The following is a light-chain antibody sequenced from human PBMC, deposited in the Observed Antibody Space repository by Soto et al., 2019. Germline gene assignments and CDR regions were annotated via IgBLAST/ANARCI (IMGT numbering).Light chain of an antibody. CDR2: EGS. CDR1: SSDVGSYNL. Sequence: QSVLTQPASVSGSPGQSITISCTGTSSDVGSYNLVSWYQQHPGKAPKLMIYEGSKRPSGVSNRFSGSKSGNTASLTISGLQDEDEADYYCCSYAGSSTLVFGGGTQLTVL. J-gene: IGLJ2*01. V-gene: IGLV2-23*01. CDR3: CSYAGSSTLV.